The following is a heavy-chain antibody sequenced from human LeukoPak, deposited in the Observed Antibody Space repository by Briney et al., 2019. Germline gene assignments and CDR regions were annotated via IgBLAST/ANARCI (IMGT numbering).Heavy chain of an antibody. Sequence: GGSLRLSCAASGFTSSSYGMHWVRQAPGQGLEWVAVIWYDGSNKYYADSVKGRFTISRDNSKNTLYLQMNSLRAEDTAVYYCARDFAPAALTDNWFDPWGQGTLVTVSS. D-gene: IGHD2-2*01. V-gene: IGHV3-33*01. CDR1: GFTSSSYG. J-gene: IGHJ5*02. CDR2: IWYDGSNK. CDR3: ARDFAPAALTDNWFDP.